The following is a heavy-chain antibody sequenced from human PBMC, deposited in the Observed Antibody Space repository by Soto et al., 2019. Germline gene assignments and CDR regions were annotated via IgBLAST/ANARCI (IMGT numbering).Heavy chain of an antibody. CDR2: ISAHNGNT. Sequence: QVHLVLSGAEVKKPGASVKVSCKGSGYDFTTYGITWVRQAPGQGLEWMAWISAHNGNTDYAQKLQGRVTVTRDTSTSTAYMELRSLRSDDTAVYYCARGRYRDYWGQGALVTVSS. V-gene: IGHV1-18*01. CDR1: GYDFTTYG. D-gene: IGHD1-1*01. CDR3: ARGRYRDY. J-gene: IGHJ4*02.